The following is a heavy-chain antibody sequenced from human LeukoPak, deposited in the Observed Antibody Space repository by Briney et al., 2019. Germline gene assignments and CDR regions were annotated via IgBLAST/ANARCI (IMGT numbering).Heavy chain of an antibody. J-gene: IGHJ4*02. CDR1: GGSISSSSYY. V-gene: IGHV4-39*01. CDR3: ARRPLTPFCLDY. CDR2: IYYSGST. Sequence: SETLSLTCTVSGGSISSSSYYWGWIRQPPGKGLEWIGSIYYSGSTYYNPSLKSRVTISVDTSKNQFSLKLSSVTAADTAVYYCARRPLTPFCLDYWGQGTLVTVSS. D-gene: IGHD2/OR15-2a*01.